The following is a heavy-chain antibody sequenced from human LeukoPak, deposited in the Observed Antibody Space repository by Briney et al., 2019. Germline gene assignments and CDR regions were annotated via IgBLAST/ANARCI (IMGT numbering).Heavy chain of an antibody. V-gene: IGHV3-11*04. D-gene: IGHD6-13*01. CDR2: ITGSSSTI. J-gene: IGHJ4*02. CDR3: ARDPIHGIALDY. CDR1: GGSISSGGYY. Sequence: LSLTCTVSGGSISSGGYYWSWIRQPPGKGLEWVSFITGSSSTIYYADSVKGRFTISRDNAKNSLYLQMNSLRAEDTAVYYCARDPIHGIALDYWGQGTLVTVSS.